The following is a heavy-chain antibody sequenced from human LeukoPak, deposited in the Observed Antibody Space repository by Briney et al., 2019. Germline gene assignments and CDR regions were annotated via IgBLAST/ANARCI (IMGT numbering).Heavy chain of an antibody. J-gene: IGHJ4*02. CDR2: IYYSGTT. D-gene: IGHD6-13*01. V-gene: IGHV4-59*01. CDR1: GGSISSYY. Sequence: SGALSLTCTVSGGSISSYYWSWIRQPPGKGLEWIGYIYYSGTTNYNPSLKSRVTISVDTSKNQFSLKLSSVTAADTAVYYCARGVYIAAAQYAYWGQGTLVTVSS. CDR3: ARGVYIAAAQYAY.